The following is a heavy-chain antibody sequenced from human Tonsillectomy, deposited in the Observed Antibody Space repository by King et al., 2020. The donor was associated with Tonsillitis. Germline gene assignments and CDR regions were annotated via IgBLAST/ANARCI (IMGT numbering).Heavy chain of an antibody. CDR2: ISWSSSDI. Sequence: VQLVESGGGLVQPGRSLRLSCAASGFRFHEYAMHWVRQAPGKGLEWVSGISWSSSDIGYADSVKGRFTISRDNAKNSLFLQISSLRPEDTALYYCAKSASSGWGPDTFDIWGQGTMVTVSS. J-gene: IGHJ3*02. V-gene: IGHV3-9*01. CDR1: GFRFHEYA. D-gene: IGHD6-19*01. CDR3: AKSASSGWGPDTFDI.